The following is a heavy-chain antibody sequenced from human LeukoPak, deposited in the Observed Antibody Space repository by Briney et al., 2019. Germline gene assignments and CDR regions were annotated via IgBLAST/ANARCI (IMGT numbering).Heavy chain of an antibody. V-gene: IGHV3-30*04. CDR3: ARDHGPLVTSGYYFVY. Sequence: QPGRSLRLSCAASGFTFSSYAMHWVRQAPGKGLEWVAVISYDGSNKYYADSVKGRFTISRDNSKNTLYLQMNSLRAEDTAVYYCARDHGPLVTSGYYFVYWGQGTLVTVSS. J-gene: IGHJ4*02. CDR2: ISYDGSNK. CDR1: GFTFSSYA. D-gene: IGHD4-23*01.